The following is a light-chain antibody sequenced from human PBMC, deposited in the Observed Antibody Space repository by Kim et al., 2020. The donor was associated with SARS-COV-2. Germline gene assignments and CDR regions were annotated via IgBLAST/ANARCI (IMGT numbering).Light chain of an antibody. Sequence: VFVSPGQSFTLSCTGASNDFVSYNLVSWYQQYPGKAPKLMIYEVTKRPSGVSDRFSGSKSGNTASLTISELQAEDEADYYCCSYAGSVTVFGGGTQLT. CDR2: EVT. CDR3: CSYAGSVTV. J-gene: IGLJ2*01. CDR1: SNDFVSYNL. V-gene: IGLV2-23*02.